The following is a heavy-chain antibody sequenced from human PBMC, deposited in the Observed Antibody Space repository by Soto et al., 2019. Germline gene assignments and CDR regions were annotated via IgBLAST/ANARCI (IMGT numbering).Heavy chain of an antibody. CDR1: GFTLSAYA. CDR2: VSGSGGST. CDR3: TNRGGGFDH. D-gene: IGHD3-10*01. V-gene: IGHV3-23*01. J-gene: IGHJ4*02. Sequence: EVQLLESGGGVVQPGGSLRLSCVVSGFTLSAYAMSWVRQAPGKGLEWVSTVSGSGGSTYYADSVRGRFSIYRDNSKNTLYLQLSSLRADDTAVYYCTNRGGGFDHWGQGTLVTVSS.